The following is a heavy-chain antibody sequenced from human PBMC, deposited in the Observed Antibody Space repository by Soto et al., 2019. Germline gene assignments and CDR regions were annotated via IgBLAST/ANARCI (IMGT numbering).Heavy chain of an antibody. CDR2: ISGSGGST. CDR3: AKDPSDYIWGRGSRALHI. V-gene: IGHV3-23*01. J-gene: IGHJ3*02. D-gene: IGHD3-16*01. Sequence: GGSLRLSCAASGFTFSSYAMSWVRQAPGKGLEWVSAISGSGGSTYYADSVKGRFTISRDNSKNTLYLQMNSLRAEDTAVYYCAKDPSDYIWGRGSRALHIWGKGTMVTVS. CDR1: GFTFSSYA.